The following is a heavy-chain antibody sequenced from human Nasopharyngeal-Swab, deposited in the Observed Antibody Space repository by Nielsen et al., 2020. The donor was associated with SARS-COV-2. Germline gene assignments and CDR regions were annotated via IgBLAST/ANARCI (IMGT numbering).Heavy chain of an antibody. CDR3: AKSSSTPYGMHV. CDR2: ISGSGGST. V-gene: IGHV3-23*01. Sequence: GESLKISCAASGSTFSSYAMSWVRQAPGKGLEWVSAISGSGGSTYYADSVKGRFTISRDNSKNKLYLQMNSLRADDPAVSSCAKSSSTPYGMHVWGQGTTVTVSS. J-gene: IGHJ6*02. CDR1: GSTFSSYA.